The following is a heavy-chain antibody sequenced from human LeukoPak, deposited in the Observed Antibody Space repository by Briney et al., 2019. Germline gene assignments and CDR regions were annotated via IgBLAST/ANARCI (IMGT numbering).Heavy chain of an antibody. CDR2: ISAYNGNT. Sequence: ASVKVSCKASGYTLTSYGISWVRQAPGQGLEWMGWISAYNGNTNYAQKLQGRVTITTDTSTSTAYMELRGLRSDDTAVYYCARERVTAMVPYYFDYWGQGTLVSVSS. D-gene: IGHD5-18*01. CDR3: ARERVTAMVPYYFDY. V-gene: IGHV1-18*01. J-gene: IGHJ4*02. CDR1: GYTLTSYG.